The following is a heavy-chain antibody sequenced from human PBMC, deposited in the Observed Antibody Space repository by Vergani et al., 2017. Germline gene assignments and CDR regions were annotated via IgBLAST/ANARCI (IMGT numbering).Heavy chain of an antibody. CDR1: ESSFISNE. D-gene: IGHD3-22*01. J-gene: IGHJ4*02. Sequence: VQLVQSGAEVKKPGESLKISCKYSESSFISNEIAWVRQMSGKGLQWMGNINPIDSKIAYSPSFQGQAIMSLDKSITTAYLQGRSLKASDTAIYYCVRFYDSSGFAADYWGQGTLVTVSS. CDR2: INPIDSKI. CDR3: VRFYDSSGFAADY. V-gene: IGHV5-51*03.